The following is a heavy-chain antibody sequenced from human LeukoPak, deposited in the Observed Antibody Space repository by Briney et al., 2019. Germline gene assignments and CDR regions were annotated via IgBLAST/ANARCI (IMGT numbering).Heavy chain of an antibody. V-gene: IGHV3-11*01. Sequence: PGGSLRLSCAASGFTFSDYYMSWIRQAPGKGLEWVSYISSSGSTIYYADSVKGRFTISRDNAKNSLYLQMNSLRAEDTAVYYCARESIITDDAFDIWGQGTMVTVSS. J-gene: IGHJ3*02. CDR2: ISSSGSTI. D-gene: IGHD3-22*01. CDR3: ARESIITDDAFDI. CDR1: GFTFSDYY.